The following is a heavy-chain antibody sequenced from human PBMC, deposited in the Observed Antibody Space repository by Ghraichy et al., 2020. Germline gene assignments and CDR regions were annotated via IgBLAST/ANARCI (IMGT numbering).Heavy chain of an antibody. CDR1: GYTFTSYG. Sequence: ASVKVSCKASGYTFTSYGISWVRQAPGQGLEWMGWISAYNGNTNYAQKLQGRVTMTTDTSTSTAYMELRSLRSDDTAVYYCARADDYSNSPPPTIWGQGTLVTVSS. CDR3: ARADDYSNSPPPTI. J-gene: IGHJ4*02. D-gene: IGHD4-11*01. V-gene: IGHV1-18*01. CDR2: ISAYNGNT.